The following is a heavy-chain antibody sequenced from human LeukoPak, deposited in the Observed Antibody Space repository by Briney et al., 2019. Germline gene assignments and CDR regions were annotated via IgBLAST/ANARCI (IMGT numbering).Heavy chain of an antibody. J-gene: IGHJ4*02. CDR1: GGSISSYY. CDR3: ARLPMVRGVTEYYFDY. V-gene: IGHV4-59*01. CDR2: IYYSGST. D-gene: IGHD3-10*01. Sequence: SETLSLTCTVSGGSISSYYWSWIRPPPGKGLEWIGHIYYSGSTNYTASLQGRVTISVDTSTNQFSLNLSSVTAADTAVYYCARLPMVRGVTEYYFDYWGQGTLVTVSS.